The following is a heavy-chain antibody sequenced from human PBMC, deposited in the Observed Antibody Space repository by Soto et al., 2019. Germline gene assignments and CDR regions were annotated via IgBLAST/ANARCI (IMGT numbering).Heavy chain of an antibody. CDR1: GGSISSYY. CDR2: IYYSGST. J-gene: IGHJ6*02. D-gene: IGHD3-3*01. V-gene: IGHV4-59*01. Sequence: SETLSLTCTVSGGSISSYYWSWIRQPPGKGLEWIEYIYYSGSTNYNPSLKSRVTISVDTSKNQFSLKLSSVTAADTAVYYCARGREGLNYDFWSGSYYYYGMDVWGQGTTVTVSS. CDR3: ARGREGLNYDFWSGSYYYYGMDV.